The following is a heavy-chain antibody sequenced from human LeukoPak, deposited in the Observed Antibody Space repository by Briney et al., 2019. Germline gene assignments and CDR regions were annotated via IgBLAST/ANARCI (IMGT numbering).Heavy chain of an antibody. Sequence: PSETLPLTCTVSGGSISSYYWSWIRQPPGKGLEWIGYIYYSGSTNYNPSLKSRVTISVDTSKNQFSLKLSSVTAADTAVYYCARVDYDFWSGYPNWFDPWGQGTLVTVSS. V-gene: IGHV4-59*01. J-gene: IGHJ5*02. D-gene: IGHD3-3*01. CDR3: ARVDYDFWSGYPNWFDP. CDR1: GGSISSYY. CDR2: IYYSGST.